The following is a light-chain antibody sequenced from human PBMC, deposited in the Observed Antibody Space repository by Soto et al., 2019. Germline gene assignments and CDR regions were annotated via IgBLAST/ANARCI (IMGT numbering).Light chain of an antibody. CDR3: QHYHNWPPPDT. V-gene: IGKV3-15*01. J-gene: IGKJ2*01. Sequence: EIVMTQSPATLSVSPGERATLSCRASQTVASNLAWYQQKPGQAPRPLIHGASTSATGVSARFSGSGSGTEFTLTISSLQSEDFAVYYCQHYHNWPPPDTSGEGTKLHIK. CDR2: GAS. CDR1: QTVASN.